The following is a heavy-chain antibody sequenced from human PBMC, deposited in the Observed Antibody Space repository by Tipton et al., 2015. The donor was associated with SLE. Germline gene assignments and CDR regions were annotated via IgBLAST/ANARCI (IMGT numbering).Heavy chain of an antibody. CDR2: IYYSGST. D-gene: IGHD3-9*01. Sequence: TLSLTCTVSGGSISSSSYYWGWIRQPPGKGLEWIGSIYYSGSTYYNPSLKSRVTISVDTSKNQFSLKLSSVTAADTDVYYCARERKKDILTGYGVVDYWGQGTLVTVSS. CDR3: ARERKKDILTGYGVVDY. V-gene: IGHV4-39*07. CDR1: GGSISSSSYY. J-gene: IGHJ4*02.